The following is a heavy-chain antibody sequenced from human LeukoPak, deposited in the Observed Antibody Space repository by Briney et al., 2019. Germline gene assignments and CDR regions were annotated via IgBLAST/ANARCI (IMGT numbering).Heavy chain of an antibody. V-gene: IGHV3-15*07. CDR2: IKSKTDGGTT. CDR1: GFTFSNAW. Sequence: GGSLRLSCAASGFTFSNAWMNWVRQAPGRGLEWVGRIKSKTDGGTTDYAAPVKGRFSISRDDSKNTLYLQMNSLKTEDTAVYYCTTVLRVVPAAIEDYWGQGTLVTVSS. CDR3: TTVLRVVPAAIEDY. J-gene: IGHJ4*02. D-gene: IGHD2-2*01.